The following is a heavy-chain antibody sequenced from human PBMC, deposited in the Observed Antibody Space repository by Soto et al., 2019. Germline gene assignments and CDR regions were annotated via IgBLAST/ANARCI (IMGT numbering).Heavy chain of an antibody. D-gene: IGHD3-22*01. CDR2: ISGSGGST. V-gene: IGHV3-23*01. J-gene: IGHJ3*02. CDR1: GFTFSSYA. Sequence: EVQLLESGGGLVQPGGSLRLSCAASGFTFSSYAMSWVRQAPGKGLEWVSAISGSGGSTYYADSVKGRFTISRDNSKNTLYLQMNSLRAEDTAVDYCAKGRSNYYDSSGYYWHAFDIWGPGTMVTVSS. CDR3: AKGRSNYYDSSGYYWHAFDI.